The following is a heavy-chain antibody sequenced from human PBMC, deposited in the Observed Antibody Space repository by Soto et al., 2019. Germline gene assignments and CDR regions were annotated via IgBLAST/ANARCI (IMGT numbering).Heavy chain of an antibody. CDR1: EDTFTRYV. V-gene: IGHV1-3*01. J-gene: IGHJ6*02. CDR3: ATSTIDTSTWKQYFYGMDV. CDR2: INAGNGNT. Sequence: ASVKVSCKASEDTFTRYVIHWVRQAPGQRLEWMGWINAGNGNTKYSQNFQGRVTITRDASASTAYMELSSLRSQDTAVYYCATSTIDTSTWKQYFYGMDVWGQGYTVTVSS. D-gene: IGHD6-13*01.